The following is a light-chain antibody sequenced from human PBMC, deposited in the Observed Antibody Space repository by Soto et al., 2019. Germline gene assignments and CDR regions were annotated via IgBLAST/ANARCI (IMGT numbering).Light chain of an antibody. CDR2: DAS. CDR3: HQRRNWPLT. CDR1: QSIRTF. J-gene: IGKJ4*01. Sequence: EIVLTQSPATLSLSPGERATLSCRASQSIRTFLAWYQQKPGQAPRLLIYDASNRATGIPSRFSGSGSGTDFTLTISTLEPEDFAVYYCHQRRNWPLTFGGGTDVEIK. V-gene: IGKV3-11*01.